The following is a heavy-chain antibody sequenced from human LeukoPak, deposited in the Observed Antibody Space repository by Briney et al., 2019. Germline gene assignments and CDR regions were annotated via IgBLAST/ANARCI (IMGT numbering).Heavy chain of an antibody. V-gene: IGHV1-69*04. Sequence: SVKVSCKASGGTFSSYAISWVRQAPGQGLEWMGRIIPILGIANYAQKFQGRVTITADKSTSTAYMELSSLRSEDTAVYYCAREQVTAYYYDSSGYLNWYFDLWGRGTLVTVSS. CDR1: GGTFSSYA. CDR2: IIPILGIA. CDR3: AREQVTAYYYDSSGYLNWYFDL. D-gene: IGHD3-22*01. J-gene: IGHJ2*01.